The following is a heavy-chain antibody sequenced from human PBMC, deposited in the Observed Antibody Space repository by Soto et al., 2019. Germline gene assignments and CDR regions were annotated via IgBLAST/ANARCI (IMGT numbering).Heavy chain of an antibody. V-gene: IGHV4-38-2*02. CDR3: ARDCSSGWDDAFDI. CDR2: IYHSGST. CDR1: GYSISSGYY. Sequence: SETLSLTCAVSGYSISSGYYWGWIRQPPGKGLEWIGSIYHSGSTYYNPSLKSRVTISVDTSKNQFSLKLSSVTAADTAVYYCARDCSSGWDDAFDIWGQGTMVTVSS. J-gene: IGHJ3*02. D-gene: IGHD6-19*01.